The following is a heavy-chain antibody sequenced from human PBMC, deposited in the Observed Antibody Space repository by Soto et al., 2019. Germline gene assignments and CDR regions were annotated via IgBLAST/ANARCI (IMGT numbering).Heavy chain of an antibody. V-gene: IGHV3-30*03. CDR3: ARGNLSFDFDS. CDR2: ISGDGINT. J-gene: IGHJ4*02. Sequence: QIQLVESGGDVVQPGRSLRLSCAASGFNFGFFGMHWVRQAPGKGLEWVAFISGDGINTHYADSVRGRFTLSRDYSKKTMYLQMDTLREDDTALYYCARGNLSFDFDSWGQETLVTVSS. CDR1: GFNFGFFG. D-gene: IGHD3-10*01.